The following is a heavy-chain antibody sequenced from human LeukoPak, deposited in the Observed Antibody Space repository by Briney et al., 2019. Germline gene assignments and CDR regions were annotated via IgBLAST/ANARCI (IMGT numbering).Heavy chain of an antibody. J-gene: IGHJ4*02. V-gene: IGHV4-4*09. CDR3: ARNKDGVIVDY. CDR1: GGSISSYY. D-gene: IGHD3-10*01. CDR2: IYTSGST. Sequence: SETLSLTCTVSGGSISSYYWSWIRQPPGKGLEWIGYIYTSGSTNYNPSLKSRVTISVDTSKNQFSLKLSSVTAADTAVYYRARNKDGVIVDYWGQGTLVTVSS.